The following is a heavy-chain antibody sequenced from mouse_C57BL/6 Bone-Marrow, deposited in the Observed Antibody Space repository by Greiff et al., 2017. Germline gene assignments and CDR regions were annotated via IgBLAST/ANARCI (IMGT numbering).Heavy chain of an antibody. V-gene: IGHV14-4*01. Sequence: VQLQQSGAELVRPGASVKLSCTASGFNIKDDYMHWVKQRPEQGLEWIGWIDPENGDTEYASKFQGKATITADTSSNTAYLQLSSLTSEYTAVYYCTTDYDYDLAWFAYRGQGTLVTASA. J-gene: IGHJ3*01. D-gene: IGHD2-4*01. CDR3: TTDYDYDLAWFAY. CDR1: GFNIKDDY. CDR2: IDPENGDT.